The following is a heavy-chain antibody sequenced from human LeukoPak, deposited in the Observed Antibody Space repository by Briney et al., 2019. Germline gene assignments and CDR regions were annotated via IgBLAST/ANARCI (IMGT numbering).Heavy chain of an antibody. D-gene: IGHD6-13*01. V-gene: IGHV3-23*01. J-gene: IGHJ4*02. CDR2: ISGSGGST. CDR3: AKVPLAAAGEIYDY. Sequence: PGGSLRLSCAASGFTFSSYAMSWVRQAPGKGLEWASAISGSGGSTYYADSVKGRFTISRDNSKNTLYLQMNSLRAEDTAVYYCAKVPLAAAGEIYDYWGQGTLVTVSS. CDR1: GFTFSSYA.